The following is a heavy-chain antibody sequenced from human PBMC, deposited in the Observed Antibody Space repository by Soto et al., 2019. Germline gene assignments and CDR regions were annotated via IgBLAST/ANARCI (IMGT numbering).Heavy chain of an antibody. D-gene: IGHD2-8*01. V-gene: IGHV4-59*08. J-gene: IGHJ4*02. CDR2: IYYSGST. CDR3: ARHENRMAHNFDY. Sequence: QVQLQESGPGLVKPSETLSLTCTVSGGSISSYYWSWIRQPPGKGLEWIGYIYYSGSTNYNPSLKSRVTISVDTSKNQFSLKLSSVTAADTAVYYCARHENRMAHNFDYWGQGTLVTVSS. CDR1: GGSISSYY.